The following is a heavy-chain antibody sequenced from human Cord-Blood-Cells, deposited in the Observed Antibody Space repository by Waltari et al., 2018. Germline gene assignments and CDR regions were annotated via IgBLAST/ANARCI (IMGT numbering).Heavy chain of an antibody. CDR3: ARLTGTTGRFDY. Sequence: QVQLVQSGAEVKKPGSSVKVSCKASGGTFSIYAISWVRQAAGQGLEWMGGDIHIFGTANYAQKFQGRVTITADESTGTAYMELGSLRSEDTAVYYCARLTGTTGRFDYWGQGTLVTVSS. CDR2: DIHIFGTA. CDR1: GGTFSIYA. J-gene: IGHJ4*02. D-gene: IGHD1-20*01. V-gene: IGHV1-69*01.